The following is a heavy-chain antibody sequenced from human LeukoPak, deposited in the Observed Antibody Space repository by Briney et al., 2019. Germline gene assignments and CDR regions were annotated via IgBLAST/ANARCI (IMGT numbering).Heavy chain of an antibody. J-gene: IGHJ4*02. V-gene: IGHV3-23*01. CDR3: ARGGGKTGIDY. Sequence: GGSLRLSCAASGFIFSSYAMSWVRQAPGKGLEWVSAISGSGGSTYYADSVKGRFTISRDNSKNTLYLQMNSLRAEDTAVYYCARGGGKTGIDYWGQGTLVTVSS. D-gene: IGHD3-10*01. CDR1: GFIFSSYA. CDR2: ISGSGGST.